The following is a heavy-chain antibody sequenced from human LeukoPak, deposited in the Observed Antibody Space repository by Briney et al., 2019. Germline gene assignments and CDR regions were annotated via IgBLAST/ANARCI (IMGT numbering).Heavy chain of an antibody. D-gene: IGHD2-15*01. CDR2: INTNTGNP. V-gene: IGHV7-4-1*02. CDR1: GYTFTSYA. Sequence: ASVRVSCKASGYTFTSYAMNWVRQAPGQGLEWMGWINTNTGNPTYAQGFTGRFVFSLDTSASTAYLQISSLKAEDTAVYYCAREGVVAAQYYFDYWGQGTLVTVSS. J-gene: IGHJ4*02. CDR3: AREGVVAAQYYFDY.